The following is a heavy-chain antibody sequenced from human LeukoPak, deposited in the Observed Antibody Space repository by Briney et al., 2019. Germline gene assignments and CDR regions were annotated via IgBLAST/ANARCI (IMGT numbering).Heavy chain of an antibody. CDR1: GFTFSSYS. D-gene: IGHD6-13*01. J-gene: IGHJ4*02. CDR2: ISSSSSYI. V-gene: IGHV3-21*01. CDR3: AVTQIAAAGYTLDY. Sequence: PGGSLRLSCAASGFTFSSYSMNWVRQAPGKGLKWVSSISSSSSYIYYADSVKGRFTISRDNAKNSLYLQMNSLRAEDTAVYYCAVTQIAAAGYTLDYWGQGTLVTVSS.